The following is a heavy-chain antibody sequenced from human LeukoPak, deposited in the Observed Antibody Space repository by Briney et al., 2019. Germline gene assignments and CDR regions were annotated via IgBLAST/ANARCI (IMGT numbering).Heavy chain of an antibody. V-gene: IGHV4-38-2*02. CDR1: GYSISSGYY. Sequence: SETLSLTCTVSGYSISSGYYWGWIRQPPGKGLEWIGSIYHSGSTYCNPSLKSRVTISVDTSKNQFSLKLSSVTAADTAVYYCARTIRGWIAVAGIDAFDIWGQGTMVTVSS. CDR3: ARTIRGWIAVAGIDAFDI. CDR2: IYHSGST. D-gene: IGHD6-19*01. J-gene: IGHJ3*02.